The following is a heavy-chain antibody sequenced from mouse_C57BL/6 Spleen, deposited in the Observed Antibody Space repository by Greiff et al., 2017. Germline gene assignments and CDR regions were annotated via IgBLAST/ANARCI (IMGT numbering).Heavy chain of an antibody. CDR2: IWGGGST. Sequence: VKRVGSGPGRVALSQSLSIPCTVLGISLPSNGVDWVRQPPGMGLGWLGVIWGGGSTHYTSALMSRLSISKDNSKSQVFLKMNSLQTDDTAMYYCAKLGRGCAYWGQGTLVTVSA. V-gene: IGHV2-9*01. CDR1: GISLPSNG. CDR3: AKLGRGCAY. J-gene: IGHJ3*01. D-gene: IGHD4-1*01.